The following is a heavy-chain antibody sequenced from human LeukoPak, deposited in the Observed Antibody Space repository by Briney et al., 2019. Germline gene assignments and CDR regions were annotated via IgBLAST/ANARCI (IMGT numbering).Heavy chain of an antibody. J-gene: IGHJ3*01. CDR3: AHRRSNYYDSSGYPLDAFDV. CDR1: GFSLTTRGVG. D-gene: IGHD3-22*01. V-gene: IGHV2-5*01. CDR2: IYWNDDK. Sequence: SGPTLVKPTQTLTLTCAFSGFSLTTRGVGVAWIRQPPGKALEWLAIIYWNDDKRYRPSLQSRLIITKDTSKNQVVLTMTNMDPVDTATYYCAHRRSNYYDSSGYPLDAFDVWGQGTMVTVSS.